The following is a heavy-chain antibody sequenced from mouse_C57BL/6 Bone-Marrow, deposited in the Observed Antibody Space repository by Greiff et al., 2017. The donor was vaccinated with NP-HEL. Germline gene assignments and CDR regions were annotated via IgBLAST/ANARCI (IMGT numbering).Heavy chain of an antibody. V-gene: IGHV3-6*01. CDR2: ISYDGSN. CDR1: GYSITSGYY. CDR3: ARIYYGNYGWYFDV. Sequence: VQLQQSGPGLVKPSQSLSLTCSVTGYSITSGYYWNWIRQFPGNKLEWMGFISYDGSNNYNPSLKNRTTITRDTSKNQFFLKLNSVTTEDTATYYCARIYYGNYGWYFDVWGTGTTVTVSS. D-gene: IGHD2-1*01. J-gene: IGHJ1*03.